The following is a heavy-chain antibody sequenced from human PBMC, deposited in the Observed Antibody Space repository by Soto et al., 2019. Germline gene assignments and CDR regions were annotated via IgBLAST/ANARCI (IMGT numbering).Heavy chain of an antibody. J-gene: IGHJ1*01. CDR1: GYPFAKYW. CDR2: IYPSDPRT. V-gene: IGHV5-51*01. CDR3: SKFKHGTPPRSSLP. D-gene: IGHD3-16*01. Sequence: GADLKISCESSGYPFAKYWIGGVRQVPGKGLEWVAIIYPSDPRTIYSPSFQGQVTISADKSISTAYLQWTSLKASDTAIYYCSKFKHGTPPRSSLPWDQVTRTTASS.